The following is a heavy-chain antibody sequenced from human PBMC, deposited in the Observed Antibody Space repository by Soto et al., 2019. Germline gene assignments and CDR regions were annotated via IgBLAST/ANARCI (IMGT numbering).Heavy chain of an antibody. D-gene: IGHD6-19*01. CDR3: AKDGWMGIAVGEGLDY. Sequence: EVQLLESGGGLVQPGGSLRLSCAASGFTFSSYVMSWVRQAPGKGLEWVSAISGSGGSTYYADSVKGRFTISGNNPKNTLYLQRNSRRAEDTALYYCAKDGWMGIAVGEGLDYWGQGTLVTVSS. CDR2: ISGSGGST. J-gene: IGHJ4*02. CDR1: GFTFSSYV. V-gene: IGHV3-23*01.